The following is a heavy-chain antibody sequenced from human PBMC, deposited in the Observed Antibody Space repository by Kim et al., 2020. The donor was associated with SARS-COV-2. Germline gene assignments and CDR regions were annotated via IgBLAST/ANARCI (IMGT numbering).Heavy chain of an antibody. CDR1: GFTFSSYA. CDR2: ISYDGSNK. J-gene: IGHJ6*02. CDR3: ARFWGERGGMDV. Sequence: GGSLRLSCAASGFTFSSYAMHWVRQAPGKGLEWVAVISYDGSNKYYADSVKGRFTISRDNSKNTLYLQMNSLRAEDTAVYYCARFWGERGGMDVWGQGTT. V-gene: IGHV3-30*04. D-gene: IGHD7-27*01.